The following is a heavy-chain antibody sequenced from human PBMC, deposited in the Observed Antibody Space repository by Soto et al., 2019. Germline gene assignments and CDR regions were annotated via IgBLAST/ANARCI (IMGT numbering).Heavy chain of an antibody. V-gene: IGHV3-33*01. CDR3: ARDGKAVVVPAEAHGMDV. CDR1: GFTFSSYG. CDR2: IWYDGSNK. J-gene: IGHJ6*02. Sequence: PGGSLRLSCAASGFTFSSYGMHWVRQAPGKGLEWVAVIWYDGSNKYYADFVKGRFTISRDNSKNTLYLQMNSLRAEDTAVYYCARDGKAVVVPAEAHGMDVWGQGTTVTVSS. D-gene: IGHD2-2*01.